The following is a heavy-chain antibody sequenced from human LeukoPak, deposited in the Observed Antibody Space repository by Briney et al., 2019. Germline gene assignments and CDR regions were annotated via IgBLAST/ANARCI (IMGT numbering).Heavy chain of an antibody. CDR1: GFTFDDYA. J-gene: IGHJ4*02. Sequence: SGGSLRLSCAGSGFTFDDYAMHWVRQAPGKGLEWVSGISWNSGSIGYADSVKGRFTISRDNAKNSLYLQMNSLRAEDTALYYCATPFDYWGQGTLVTVSS. CDR3: ATPFDY. V-gene: IGHV3-9*01. CDR2: ISWNSGSI.